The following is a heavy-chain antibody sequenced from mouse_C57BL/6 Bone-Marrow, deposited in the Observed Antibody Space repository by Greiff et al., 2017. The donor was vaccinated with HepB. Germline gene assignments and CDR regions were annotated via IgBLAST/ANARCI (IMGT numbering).Heavy chain of an antibody. CDR2: IHPSDSDT. Sequence: VQLQQPGAELVKPGASVKVSCKASGYTFTSYWMHWVKQRPGQGLEWIGRIHPSDSDTKYKQKFKGKATLTVDKYSSTAYMQLSSLTSEDSAVYYCANYGSSPYYAMDYWGQGTSVTVSS. CDR1: GYTFTSYW. V-gene: IGHV1-74*01. CDR3: ANYGSSPYYAMDY. J-gene: IGHJ4*01. D-gene: IGHD1-1*01.